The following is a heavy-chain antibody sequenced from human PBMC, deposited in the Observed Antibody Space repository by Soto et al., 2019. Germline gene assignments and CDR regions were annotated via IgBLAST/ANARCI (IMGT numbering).Heavy chain of an antibody. V-gene: IGHV1-46*03. CDR3: VRESTPTRWFDP. CDR2: INPSGGST. D-gene: IGHD2-2*01. J-gene: IGHJ5*02. CDR1: GYTFTSYY. Sequence: ASVKVSCKASGYTFTSYYIHWVRQAPGQGLEWMGVINPSGGSTSYAQNFQGRVTMTRDTSTSTVYMGLSSLRSEDTAVYYCVRESTPTRWFDPWGQGTLVTVSS.